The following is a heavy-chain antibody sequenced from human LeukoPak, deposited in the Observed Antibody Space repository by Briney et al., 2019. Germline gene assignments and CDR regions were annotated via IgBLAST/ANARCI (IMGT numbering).Heavy chain of an antibody. D-gene: IGHD3-10*02. CDR3: ARLFARSRLDY. Sequence: SETLSLTCAVYGGSFSGYYWSWIRQPPGKGLEWIGEINHSGSTNYNPSLKSRVTISVDTSKNQFSPKLSSVTAADTAVYYCARLFARSRLDYWGQGTLVTVSS. V-gene: IGHV4-34*01. CDR2: INHSGST. CDR1: GGSFSGYY. J-gene: IGHJ4*02.